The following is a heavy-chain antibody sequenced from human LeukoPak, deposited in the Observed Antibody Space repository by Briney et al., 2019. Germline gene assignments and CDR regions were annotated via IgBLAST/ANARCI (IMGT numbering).Heavy chain of an antibody. Sequence: ASVKVSCKASGYTFTGYYMHWVRQAHGQGLEWMGWINPNSGGTNYAQKFQGRVTMTRDTSISTAYMELSRLRSDDTAVYYCARDNFVGYYDSSGSNNDYWGQGTLVTVSS. J-gene: IGHJ4*02. CDR3: ARDNFVGYYDSSGSNNDY. CDR2: INPNSGGT. CDR1: GYTFTGYY. V-gene: IGHV1-2*02. D-gene: IGHD3-22*01.